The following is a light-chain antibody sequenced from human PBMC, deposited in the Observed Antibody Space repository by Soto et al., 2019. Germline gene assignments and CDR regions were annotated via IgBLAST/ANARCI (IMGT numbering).Light chain of an antibody. Sequence: SYELTQPPSVSVAPGKTARITWGGNNIGSKSVHWYQQKPGQAPVLVIYYDSDRPSGIPERFSGSNSGNTATLTISRVEAGDEADYYCQVWDSSSDHPLFGTGTKLTVL. J-gene: IGLJ1*01. CDR1: NIGSKS. CDR3: QVWDSSSDHPL. CDR2: YDS. V-gene: IGLV3-21*04.